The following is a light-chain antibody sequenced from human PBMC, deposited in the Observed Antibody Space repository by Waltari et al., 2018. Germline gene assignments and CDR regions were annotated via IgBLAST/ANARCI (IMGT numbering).Light chain of an antibody. CDR2: STS. Sequence: QTVVTQEPSLTVSPGGTVTLTCASSTGAVTSGYYPTWFQQKPGQAPRAPIYSTSNKHSWTPSRFSGSLPGGKAALTLSGVQPEDEAEYYCLLYYGGAWVFGGGTKLTVL. V-gene: IGLV7-43*01. J-gene: IGLJ3*02. CDR3: LLYYGGAWV. CDR1: TGAVTSGYY.